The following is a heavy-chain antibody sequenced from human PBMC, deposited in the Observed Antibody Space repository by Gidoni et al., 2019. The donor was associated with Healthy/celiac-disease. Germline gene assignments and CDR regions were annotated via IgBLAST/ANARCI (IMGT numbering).Heavy chain of an antibody. V-gene: IGHV4-34*01. Sequence: QVQLQQWGAGLLKPSETLSLTCAVYGGSFSGYYWSWIRQPPGKGLEWIGEINHSGSTNYNPSLKSRVTISVDTSKNQCSLKLSSVTAADTAVYYCARVVLSGAVAGTRGYYYYYGMDVWGQGTTVTVSS. D-gene: IGHD6-19*01. CDR3: ARVVLSGAVAGTRGYYYYYGMDV. J-gene: IGHJ6*02. CDR1: GGSFSGYY. CDR2: INHSGST.